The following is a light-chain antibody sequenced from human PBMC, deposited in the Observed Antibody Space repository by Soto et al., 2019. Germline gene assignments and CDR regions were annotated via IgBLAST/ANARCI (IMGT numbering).Light chain of an antibody. V-gene: IGLV2-14*01. CDR3: GSYTSSSNYV. J-gene: IGLJ1*01. CDR1: IHYDF. Sequence: QSALTQPASVSWSPGHSITIACTGYIHYDFVSWYQQHPGTAPKLVIYEVSNRPSGTSDRFSGSKSGHTASLTISGLQTEDEAVYYCGSYTSSSNYVFGTGTKVTVL. CDR2: EVS.